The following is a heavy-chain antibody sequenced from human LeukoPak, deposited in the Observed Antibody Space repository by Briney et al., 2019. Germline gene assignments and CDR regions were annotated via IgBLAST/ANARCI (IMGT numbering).Heavy chain of an antibody. D-gene: IGHD4-11*01. Sequence: GGSLRLSCAASGFTFSNAWMSWVRQAPGKGLEWVSYISSSSSTIYYADSVKGRFTISRDNAKNSLYLQMNSLRAEDTAVYYCARDLGGTVTTWYYYGMDVWGQGTTVTVSS. CDR1: GFTFSNAW. V-gene: IGHV3-48*01. J-gene: IGHJ6*02. CDR2: ISSSSSTI. CDR3: ARDLGGTVTTWYYYGMDV.